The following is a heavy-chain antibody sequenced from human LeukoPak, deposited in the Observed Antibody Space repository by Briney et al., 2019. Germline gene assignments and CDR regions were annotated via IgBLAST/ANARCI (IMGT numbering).Heavy chain of an antibody. CDR2: ISGSSRNI. CDR3: AGRTSSSWRY. D-gene: IGHD6-13*01. Sequence: GGSLRLSCAASGFTFSDYSMTWIRQAPGKGLEWVSYISGSSRNINYADSVEGRFTISRDNANNLLYLQMNSLRVEDTAVYYCAGRTSSSWRYWGQGTLVTVSS. V-gene: IGHV3-11*03. CDR1: GFTFSDYS. J-gene: IGHJ4*02.